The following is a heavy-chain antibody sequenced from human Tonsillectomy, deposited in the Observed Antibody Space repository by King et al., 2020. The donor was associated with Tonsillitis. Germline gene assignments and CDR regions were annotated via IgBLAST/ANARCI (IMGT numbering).Heavy chain of an antibody. Sequence: VQLVESGAEVKRPGASVKVSCTASGFNFISYYMHWVRQAPGQGLEWMGIISTSGDTTSYAQKFQGRVTMTRDTSTSTDHMELSSLTSEDTAVYYCAREVRVGVGAADNWGQGTLVTVSS. J-gene: IGHJ4*02. V-gene: IGHV1-46*01. CDR1: GFNFISYY. CDR2: ISTSGDTT. CDR3: AREVRVGVGAADN. D-gene: IGHD3-3*01.